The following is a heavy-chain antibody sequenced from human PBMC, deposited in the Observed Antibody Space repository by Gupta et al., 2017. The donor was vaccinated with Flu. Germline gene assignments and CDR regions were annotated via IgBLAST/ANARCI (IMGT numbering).Heavy chain of an antibody. V-gene: IGHV3-23*01. CDR3: AKVNSPLAGTYYYYGMDV. J-gene: IGHJ6*02. CDR1: GFTFSSYA. CDR2: ISGSGGST. Sequence: EVQLLESGGGLVQPGGSLRLSCAASGFTFSSYAMSWVRQAPGKGLEWVSAISGSGGSTYYADSVKGRFTISRDNSKNTLYLQMNSLRAEDTAVYYCAKVNSPLAGTYYYYGMDVWGQGTTVTVSS. D-gene: IGHD6-19*01.